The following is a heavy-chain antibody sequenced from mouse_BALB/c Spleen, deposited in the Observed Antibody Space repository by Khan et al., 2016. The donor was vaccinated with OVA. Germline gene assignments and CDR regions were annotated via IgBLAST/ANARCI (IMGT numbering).Heavy chain of an antibody. CDR3: TRGEGYYGNPYAIDF. J-gene: IGHJ4*01. CDR1: GFTFSSYT. Sequence: VHLKESGGGLVKPGGSLKLSCAASGFTFSSYTMSWVRQTPEKRLEWVATISSGGTYTYYVDSVEGRFTLSRDNAKNTLYLEMTSLKSEDTAIYYCTRGEGYYGNPYAIDFWGQGTSVTVSS. V-gene: IGHV5-6-4*01. CDR2: ISSGGTYT. D-gene: IGHD2-1*01.